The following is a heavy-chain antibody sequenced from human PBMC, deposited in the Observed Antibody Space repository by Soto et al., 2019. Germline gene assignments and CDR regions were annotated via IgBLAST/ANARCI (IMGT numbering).Heavy chain of an antibody. D-gene: IGHD5-12*01. CDR3: ASIPRLYSGYGDNYYMDV. CDR1: GFTFSTYG. Sequence: PGGSLRLSCAASGFTFSTYGMHWVRQAPGRGLEYVSSISNNGGSTYYGSSVRGRFTISRDNSKNTLYLQMGSLRLEDMAVYYCASIPRLYSGYGDNYYMDVWGKGTTVTVSS. J-gene: IGHJ6*03. V-gene: IGHV3-64*01. CDR2: ISNNGGST.